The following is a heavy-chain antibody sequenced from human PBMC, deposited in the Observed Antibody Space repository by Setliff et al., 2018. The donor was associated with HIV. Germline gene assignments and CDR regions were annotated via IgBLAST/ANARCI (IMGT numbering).Heavy chain of an antibody. D-gene: IGHD6-19*01. J-gene: IGHJ4*02. Sequence: ASETLSLTCAVYGRSFSGYYWSWIRQPPVKGLEWIGEVTHSGRTNYNPSLESRVTTSVDTSKKQFSLRLTSVTAADTAVYYCARGVRDNSGWSSYYFDYWGQGTLVTV. CDR2: VTHSGRT. CDR1: GRSFSGYY. CDR3: ARGVRDNSGWSSYYFDY. V-gene: IGHV4-34*01.